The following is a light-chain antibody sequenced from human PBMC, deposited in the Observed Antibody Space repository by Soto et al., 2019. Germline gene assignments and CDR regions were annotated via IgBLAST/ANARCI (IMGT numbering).Light chain of an antibody. V-gene: IGLV1-44*01. CDR3: AAWDDSLNGVV. Sequence: QLVLTQPPSASGTPGQRVTISCSGSSSNIGSNNVNWYQQLPGTAPKLLIYSNNQRPSGVPDRFSGSKSGTSASLAIRGLQSEDEADYYCAAWDDSLNGVVFGGGTKVTVL. CDR1: SSNIGSNN. CDR2: SNN. J-gene: IGLJ2*01.